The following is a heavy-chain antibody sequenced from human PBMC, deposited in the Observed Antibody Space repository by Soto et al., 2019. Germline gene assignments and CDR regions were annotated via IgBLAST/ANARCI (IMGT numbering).Heavy chain of an antibody. CDR3: ARGGDIVVVAADYGMDV. V-gene: IGHV1-3*01. J-gene: IGHJ6*02. D-gene: IGHD2-15*01. Sequence: GASVKVSCQASGYTFTNYALHWVRQAPGQRLEWMGWINPGNGNTNSSQKFQGRVTITRDTSASTAYMQPSSLRSEDTAVYYCARGGDIVVVAADYGMDVWGQGTTVTVSS. CDR1: GYTFTNYA. CDR2: INPGNGNT.